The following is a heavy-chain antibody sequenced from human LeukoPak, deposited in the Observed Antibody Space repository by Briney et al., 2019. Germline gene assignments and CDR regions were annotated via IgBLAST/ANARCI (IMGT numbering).Heavy chain of an antibody. D-gene: IGHD1-26*01. J-gene: IGHJ4*02. CDR1: GGSLSGYY. CDR3: ARQGSGSSYYYYTFPY. CDR2: INHSGNT. V-gene: IGHV4-34*01. Sequence: SETLSLTCAVYGGSLSGYYWSWIRQPPGKGLEWIGEINHSGNTNYNPSLKSRVTMSVDTSKNHFYLKLSPVTAADTAVYYCARQGSGSSYYYYTFPYWGQGTLATVSS.